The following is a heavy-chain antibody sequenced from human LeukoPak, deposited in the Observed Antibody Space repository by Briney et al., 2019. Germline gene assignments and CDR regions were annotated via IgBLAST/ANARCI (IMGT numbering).Heavy chain of an antibody. V-gene: IGHV1-18*01. CDR2: ISGYNGNT. CDR3: ARDHTTGGNSDAFDI. D-gene: IGHD4-23*01. J-gene: IGHJ3*02. CDR1: GYTFTCYG. Sequence: GASVKVSCKASGYTFTCYGISWVRQAPGQGLEWMGWISGYNGNTNYAQKLQGRVTMTTDTSTSTAYMELRSLRSDDTAVYYCARDHTTGGNSDAFDIWGQGTMVTVSS.